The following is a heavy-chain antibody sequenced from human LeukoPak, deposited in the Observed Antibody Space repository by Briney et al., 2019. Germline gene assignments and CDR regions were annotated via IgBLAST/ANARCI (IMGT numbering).Heavy chain of an antibody. CDR1: GGSISSGSYY. Sequence: SETLSLTCTVSGGSISSGSYYWSWIRQPAGKGLEWIGRIYTSGSTNYNPSLKSRVTISVDTSKNQFSLKLSSVTAADTAVYYCARAAASSSSWALYNWFDPWGQGTLVTVSS. CDR3: ARAAASSSSWALYNWFDP. D-gene: IGHD6-13*01. J-gene: IGHJ5*02. CDR2: IYTSGST. V-gene: IGHV4-61*02.